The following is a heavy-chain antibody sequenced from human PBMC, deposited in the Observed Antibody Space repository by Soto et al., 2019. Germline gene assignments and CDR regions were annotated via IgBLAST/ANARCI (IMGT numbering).Heavy chain of an antibody. D-gene: IGHD3-16*01. V-gene: IGHV3-48*04. CDR3: ARGSRLGELWSFDP. CDR2: ISSSSSTI. J-gene: IGHJ5*02. CDR1: GFTFSSYS. Sequence: GGSLRLSCAASGFTFSSYSTNWVRQAPGKGLEWVSYISSSSSTIYYADSVKGRFTISRDNAKNSLYLQMNSLRAEDTAVYYCARGSRLGELWSFDPWGQGTLVTVSS.